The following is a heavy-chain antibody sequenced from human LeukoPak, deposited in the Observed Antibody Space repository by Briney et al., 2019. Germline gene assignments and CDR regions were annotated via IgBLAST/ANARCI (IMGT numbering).Heavy chain of an antibody. CDR2: ISAYIGNT. CDR3: ARSTDSPISAASPNYYYYMDV. Sequence: ASVKVSCKASGYTFTSSGISWVRQAPGQGLEGMGWISAYIGNTNYAQKLQGRVTMSTDTSTSTAYMELRSLRSDDTAVYYCARSTDSPISAASPNYYYYMDVWGKGTTVTVSS. D-gene: IGHD2-15*01. V-gene: IGHV1-18*01. J-gene: IGHJ6*03. CDR1: GYTFTSSG.